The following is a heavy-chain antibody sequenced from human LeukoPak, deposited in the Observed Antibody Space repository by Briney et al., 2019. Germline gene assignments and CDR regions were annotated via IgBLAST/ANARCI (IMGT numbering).Heavy chain of an antibody. CDR3: ARSFYSSGWYAPLRWFDT. D-gene: IGHD6-19*01. V-gene: IGHV4-61*01. Sequence: SETLSLTCTVSGGSVSSGSHYWNWIRQSPGKGLEWIGYICYRGTTNYTPSLKSRVTISVDTSMNQFSLRLSSVTAADTAVYFCARSFYSSGWYAPLRWFDTWGQGTLVTVSS. CDR2: ICYRGTT. J-gene: IGHJ5*02. CDR1: GGSVSSGSHY.